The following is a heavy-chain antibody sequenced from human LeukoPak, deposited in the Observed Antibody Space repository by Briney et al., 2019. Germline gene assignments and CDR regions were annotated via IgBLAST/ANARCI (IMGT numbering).Heavy chain of an antibody. Sequence: GGSLRLSRAASGFTFSSYDMNWVRQAPGMGLEWVSRISGGGGTTYYADSVKGRFTLSRDNSKNTLYLQMNSLRAEDTAVYYCARRRAEDYNDFVHFDYWGHGTLVTVSS. CDR1: GFTFSSYD. J-gene: IGHJ4*01. D-gene: IGHD4-17*01. CDR2: ISGGGGTT. V-gene: IGHV3-23*01. CDR3: ARRRAEDYNDFVHFDY.